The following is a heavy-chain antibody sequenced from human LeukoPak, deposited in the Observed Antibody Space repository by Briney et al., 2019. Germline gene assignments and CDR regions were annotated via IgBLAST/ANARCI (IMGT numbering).Heavy chain of an antibody. CDR1: GGSISSSSYY. D-gene: IGHD2-2*01. V-gene: IGHV4-39*01. CDR2: IYYSGST. CDR3: ATYADDIVVVPAATL. Sequence: SETLSLTCTVSGGSISSSSYYWGWIRQPPGKGLEWIGSIYYSGSTYYNPSLKGRVTISVDTSENQFSLKLSSVTAADTAVYYCATYADDIVVVPAATLWGQGTLVTVSS. J-gene: IGHJ4*02.